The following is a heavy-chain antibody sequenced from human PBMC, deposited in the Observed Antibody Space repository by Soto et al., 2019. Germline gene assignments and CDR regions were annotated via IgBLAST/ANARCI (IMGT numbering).Heavy chain of an antibody. CDR3: AHPRGYGVFDAYDI. Sequence: PGGSLRLSCAASAFTFSAYAVTWVRQAPGMGLEWVSTISGSGSDTWYADSVKGRFTISRHNSLNRLYLQMNSLRTEDTAVYFCAHPRGYGVFDAYDIWGQGAMVTVSS. J-gene: IGHJ3*02. V-gene: IGHV3-23*01. CDR1: AFTFSAYA. D-gene: IGHD4-17*01. CDR2: ISGSGSDT.